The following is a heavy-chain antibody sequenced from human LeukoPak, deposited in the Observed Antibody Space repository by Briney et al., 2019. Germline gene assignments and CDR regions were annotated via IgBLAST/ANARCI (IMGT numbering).Heavy chain of an antibody. D-gene: IGHD2-15*01. CDR1: GGSFSGYY. Sequence: PSETLSLTCAVYGGSFSGYYWSWIRQPPGKGLEWIGEINHSGSTNYNPSLKSRVTISIDTSKNQFSLKLSSVTAADTAVYYCARGGYCSGSSCYPGRFDYWGQGTLVTVSS. J-gene: IGHJ4*02. CDR2: INHSGST. V-gene: IGHV4-34*01. CDR3: ARGGYCSGSSCYPGRFDY.